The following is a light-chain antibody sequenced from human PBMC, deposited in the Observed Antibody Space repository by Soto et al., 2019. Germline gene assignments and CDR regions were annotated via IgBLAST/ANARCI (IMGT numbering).Light chain of an antibody. V-gene: IGLV2-14*01. Sequence: QSALTQPASVSGSPGQSITISCTGTSSDVGGYNYVSWYQQHPGKAPKLMIYDVSNRPSGVSNRFSGSKSGNTASLTIAGLHAEDEADSYCCSYTSSSTPGYVFVTGTKLTVL. CDR3: CSYTSSSTPGYV. CDR1: SSDVGGYNY. CDR2: DVS. J-gene: IGLJ1*01.